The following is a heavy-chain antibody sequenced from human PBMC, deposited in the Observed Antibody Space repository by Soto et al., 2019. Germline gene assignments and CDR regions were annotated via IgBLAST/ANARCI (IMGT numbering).Heavy chain of an antibody. V-gene: IGHV3-73*01. CDR2: IRDRAYNYAT. J-gene: IGHJ4*02. CDR3: TRLISAAQDY. D-gene: IGHD3-10*01. CDR1: GFVFKDSS. Sequence: EVLLVESGGGVVQPGGSLKLSCAASGFVFKDSSIHWVRQASGKGLEWVGRIRDRAYNYATAYTASVKGRFTVSRDDSNNTAYLQMDSLKTEATAIYYCTRLISAAQDYWGQGTLVTVSS.